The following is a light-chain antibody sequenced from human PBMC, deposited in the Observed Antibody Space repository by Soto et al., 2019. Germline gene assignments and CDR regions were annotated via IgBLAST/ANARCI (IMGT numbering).Light chain of an antibody. J-gene: IGKJ1*01. CDR3: QQYNDWPPWT. CDR2: GAS. V-gene: IGKV3-15*01. CDR1: QSAGNY. Sequence: EIVLTQSPATLSLSPGERATLSCRASQSAGNYLAWYQQRPGQAPRLLIYGASTRATGIPARFSGSGSGTEFTLTISSLQSEDFAVYYCQQYNDWPPWTFGQGTKVDI.